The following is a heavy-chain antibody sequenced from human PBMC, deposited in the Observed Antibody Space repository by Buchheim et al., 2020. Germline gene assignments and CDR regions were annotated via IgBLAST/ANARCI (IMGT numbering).Heavy chain of an antibody. D-gene: IGHD2-2*01. Sequence: EVQLVESGGGLVKPGGSLRLSCAASGFTFSSYSMNWVRQAPGKGLEWVSSISSSSRYIYYADSVKGRFTISRDNAKNSLYLEMNSLRAEDTAVYYCASGGYCSSTSCQKYYYYGMDVWGQGT. CDR2: ISSSSRYI. J-gene: IGHJ6*02. CDR3: ASGGYCSSTSCQKYYYYGMDV. V-gene: IGHV3-21*01. CDR1: GFTFSSYS.